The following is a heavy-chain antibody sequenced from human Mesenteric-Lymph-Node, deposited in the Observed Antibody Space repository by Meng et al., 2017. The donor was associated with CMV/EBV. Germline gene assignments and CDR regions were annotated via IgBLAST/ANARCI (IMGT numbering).Heavy chain of an antibody. V-gene: IGHV3-21*01. Sequence: GESLKISCAASGFTFSSYSMNWVRQAPGKGLEWVSSISSSSSYIYYADSVKGRFTISRDNSKNTLFLQMNSLRAEDTAVYYCARTLYYYDSSGTNWGQGTLVTVSS. CDR3: ARTLYYYDSSGTN. CDR2: ISSSSSYI. D-gene: IGHD3-22*01. J-gene: IGHJ4*02. CDR1: GFTFSSYS.